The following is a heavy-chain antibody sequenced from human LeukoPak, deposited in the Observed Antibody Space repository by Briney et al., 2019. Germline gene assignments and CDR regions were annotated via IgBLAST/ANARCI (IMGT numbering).Heavy chain of an antibody. V-gene: IGHV4-34*01. CDR2: MNHSGST. Sequence: SETLSLTCAVYGGSFSGYYWSWIRQPPGKGLEWIGEMNHSGSTNYNPSLKSRVTISVDTSKNQFSLKLSSVTAADTAVYYCARGARPQGSYVADYWGQGTLVTVSS. CDR1: GGSFSGYY. D-gene: IGHD3-16*01. J-gene: IGHJ4*02. CDR3: ARGARPQGSYVADY.